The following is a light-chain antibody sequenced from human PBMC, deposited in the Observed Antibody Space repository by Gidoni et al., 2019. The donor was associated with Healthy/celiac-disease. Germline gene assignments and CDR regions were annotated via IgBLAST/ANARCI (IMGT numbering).Light chain of an antibody. Sequence: GQRVTISCSGSSSNIGSNTVHWYQQLPGTAPKLLIYRNNQRPSGVPDRFSGSKSGTSASLAISGLQSEDEADYYCAAWDDSLNVVFGGGTKLTVL. CDR2: RNN. J-gene: IGLJ2*01. V-gene: IGLV1-44*01. CDR1: SSNIGSNT. CDR3: AAWDDSLNVV.